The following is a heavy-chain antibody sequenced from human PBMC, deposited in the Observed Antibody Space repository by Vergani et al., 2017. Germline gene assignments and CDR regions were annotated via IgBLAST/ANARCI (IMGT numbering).Heavy chain of an antibody. V-gene: IGHV4-4*07. D-gene: IGHD3-22*01. CDR3: ARAEFSTNYYGQSYYFDF. Sequence: QVQLQESGPGLVKPSQTLSLTCSVSGASINSRYYWSWVRQPAGKGLQWVGRFYFTGSTNYNPSLRSRVSLSIDTSRNQFSLKLHSVSADDTAMYFCARAEFSTNYYGQSYYFDFWGQGIPVTVSS. J-gene: IGHJ4*02. CDR2: FYFTGST. CDR1: GASINSRYY.